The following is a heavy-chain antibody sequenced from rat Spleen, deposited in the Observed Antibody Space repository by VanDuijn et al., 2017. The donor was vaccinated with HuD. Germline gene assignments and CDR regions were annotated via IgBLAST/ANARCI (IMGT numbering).Heavy chain of an antibody. V-gene: IGHV5-29*01. Sequence: EVQLVESDGGLVQPGRSLKLSCVASGFTFSDFYMAWVRQAPTKGLEWVASITYDGSSTYYRASVKGRFTISRDNEKSTLYLQMDSLRSEDTATYYCARRADYGVSYYRYYWYFDFWGPGTMVTVSS. CDR3: ARRADYGVSYYRYYWYFDF. CDR1: GFTFSDFY. D-gene: IGHD1-12*02. J-gene: IGHJ1*01. CDR2: ITYDGSST.